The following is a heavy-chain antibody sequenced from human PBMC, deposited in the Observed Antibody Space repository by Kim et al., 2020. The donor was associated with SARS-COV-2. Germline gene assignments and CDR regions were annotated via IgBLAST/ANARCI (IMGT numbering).Heavy chain of an antibody. V-gene: IGHV3-21*01. CDR2: ISSSSSYI. CDR3: ARDFTIVGATNS. D-gene: IGHD1-26*01. CDR1: GFTFSSYS. Sequence: GGSLRLSCAASGFTFSSYSMNWVRQAPGKGLEWVSSISSSSSYIYYADSVKGRFTISRDNAKNSLYLQMNSLRAEDTAVYYCARDFTIVGATNSWGQGTLVTVSS. J-gene: IGHJ4*02.